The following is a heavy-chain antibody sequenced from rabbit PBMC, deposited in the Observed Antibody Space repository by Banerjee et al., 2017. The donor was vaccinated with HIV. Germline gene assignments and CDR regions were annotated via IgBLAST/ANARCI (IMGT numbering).Heavy chain of an antibody. V-gene: IGHV1S45*01. D-gene: IGHD1-1*01. CDR1: GFSFTNKYV. J-gene: IGHJ4*01. CDR3: ARDLASVIGWNFGL. CDR2: INTSSGNT. Sequence: QEQLEESGGDLVKPEGSLTLTCTASGFSFTNKYVMCWVRQAPGKGLEWIACINTSSGNTVYASWAKGRLTISKTSSTTVTLEMTSLTAADTATYFCARDLASVIGWNFGLWGQGTLVTVS.